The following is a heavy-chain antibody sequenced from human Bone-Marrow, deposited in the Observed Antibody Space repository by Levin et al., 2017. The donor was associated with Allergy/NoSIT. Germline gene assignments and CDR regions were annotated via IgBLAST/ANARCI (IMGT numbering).Heavy chain of an antibody. D-gene: IGHD2-15*01. J-gene: IGHJ5*02. CDR3: ARDKAELGYCSGGSCYPNWFDP. CDR1: GYTFTSYY. CDR2: INPSGGST. Sequence: ASVKVSCKASGYTFTSYYMHWVRQAPGQGLEWMGIINPSGGSTSYAQKFQGRVTMTRDTSTSTVYMELSSLRSEDTAVYYCARDKAELGYCSGGSCYPNWFDPWGQGTLVTVSS. V-gene: IGHV1-46*01.